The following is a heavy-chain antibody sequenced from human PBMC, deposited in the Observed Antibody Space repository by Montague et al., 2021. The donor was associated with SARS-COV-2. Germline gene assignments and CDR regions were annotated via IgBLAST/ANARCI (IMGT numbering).Heavy chain of an antibody. CDR2: IYTTGST. CDR1: GEPICGFY. V-gene: IGHV4-4*07. J-gene: IGHJ4*02. Sequence: SETLSLTCTVSGEPICGFYWNWIRQSAGEGLEWMGRIYTTGSTNXNPSLKSRVTMSVDTSKNQFSLKLTSVTAADTAVYYCASELVLAPYCFDYGGQGALVAVSS. D-gene: IGHD2-21*01. CDR3: ASELVLAPYCFDY.